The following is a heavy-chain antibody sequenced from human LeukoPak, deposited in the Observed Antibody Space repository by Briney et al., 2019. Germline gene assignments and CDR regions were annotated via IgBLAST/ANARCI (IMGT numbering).Heavy chain of an antibody. Sequence: GGSLRLSCAASGFTFSSYEMHWVRHAPGKGLVGVSRINDDGRSTSYADSVKGRFTISRDNAKNTLYLQMNSLRAEDTAVYYCARVRWGGLYYFDYWGQGTLVTVSS. D-gene: IGHD3-16*01. CDR2: INDDGRST. CDR3: ARVRWGGLYYFDY. V-gene: IGHV3-74*01. CDR1: GFTFSSYE. J-gene: IGHJ4*02.